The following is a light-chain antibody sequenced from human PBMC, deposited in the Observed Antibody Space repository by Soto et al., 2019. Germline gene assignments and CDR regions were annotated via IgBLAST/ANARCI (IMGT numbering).Light chain of an antibody. J-gene: IGKJ1*01. V-gene: IGKV1-5*03. Sequence: DIQMTQSPSTLSGSVGDRVTITCRASQTISSWLAWYQQKPGKAPKLLIYKASTLKSGVPSRFSGSGSGTEFTLTISSLQPDDFATYYCQHYNSYSTPTTFGQGTKVDIK. CDR2: KAS. CDR3: QHYNSYSTPTT. CDR1: QTISSW.